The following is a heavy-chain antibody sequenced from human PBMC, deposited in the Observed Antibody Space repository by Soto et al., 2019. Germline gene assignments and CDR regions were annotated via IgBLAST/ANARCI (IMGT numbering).Heavy chain of an antibody. J-gene: IGHJ5*02. D-gene: IGHD6-13*01. CDR1: GFTFSSYA. CDR3: VKWSSNWYTARWFDP. CDR2: ISGSGGST. V-gene: IGHV3-23*01. Sequence: GGSLRLSCAASGFTFSSYAMSWVRQAPGKGLEWVSAISGSGGSTYYADSVKGRFTISRDNSKNTLYLQMNSLRAEDTAVYYCVKWSSNWYTARWFDPWGQGTLVTVSS.